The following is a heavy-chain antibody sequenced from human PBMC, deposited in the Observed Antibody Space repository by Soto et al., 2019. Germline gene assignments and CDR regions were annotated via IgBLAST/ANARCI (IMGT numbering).Heavy chain of an antibody. V-gene: IGHV3-23*01. D-gene: IGHD1-26*01. Sequence: EVPLLESGGGLVQPGWSLRLSCAASGFTFSSYAMRWVRQAPVKGLEWVSAISGSGGSTYYADSVKGRFTISRDNSKNTLYLQMNSLRAEDTAVYYCARRGSGSYYDYWGQGTLVTVSS. J-gene: IGHJ4*02. CDR3: ARRGSGSYYDY. CDR2: ISGSGGST. CDR1: GFTFSSYA.